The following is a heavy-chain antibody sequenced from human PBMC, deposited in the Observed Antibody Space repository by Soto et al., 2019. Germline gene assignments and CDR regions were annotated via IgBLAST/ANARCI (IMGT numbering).Heavy chain of an antibody. Sequence: PGGSLRLSCTASGFSFSGSAMHWVRQASGKGLEWVGRIRSKSNKYATLYAASVKGRFTISRDDSQNTAYLQMESLKSEDTAVYYCSSGSYYSSYWGQGTLVTVS. CDR2: IRSKSNKYAT. V-gene: IGHV3-73*01. J-gene: IGHJ4*02. CDR1: GFSFSGSA. CDR3: SSGSYYSSY. D-gene: IGHD1-26*01.